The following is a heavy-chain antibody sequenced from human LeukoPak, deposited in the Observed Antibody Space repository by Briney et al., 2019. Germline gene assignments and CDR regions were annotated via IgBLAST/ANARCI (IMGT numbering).Heavy chain of an antibody. Sequence: GGPLRLSCTVSGFTFSNYAMTWLRQAPGKGLEWVSSIRGSDGGTHYAGSVKGRFTISRDNSKNTPFLQMNSLRGEDTAIYYCARDPNGDYIGAFDMGGPGTMVTVSS. D-gene: IGHD4-17*01. J-gene: IGHJ3*02. V-gene: IGHV3-23*01. CDR1: GFTFSNYA. CDR3: ARDPNGDYIGAFDM. CDR2: IRGSDGGT.